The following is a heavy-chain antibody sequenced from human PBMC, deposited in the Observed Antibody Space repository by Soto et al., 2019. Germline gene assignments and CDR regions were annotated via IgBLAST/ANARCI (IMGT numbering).Heavy chain of an antibody. Sequence: PGGTLRLSCAASVFTFSSYAMSWVRQAPGEGLEWVSAISGSGGSTYYADSVKGRFTISRDNSKNTLYLQMNSLRAEDTAVYYCAKSARNRRIQLWFDYWGQGTLVTVSS. V-gene: IGHV3-23*01. CDR1: VFTFSSYA. CDR3: AKSARNRRIQLWFDY. D-gene: IGHD5-18*01. J-gene: IGHJ4*02. CDR2: ISGSGGST.